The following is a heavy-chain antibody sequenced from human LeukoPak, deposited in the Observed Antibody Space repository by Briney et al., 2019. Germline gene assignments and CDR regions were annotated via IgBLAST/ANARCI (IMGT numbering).Heavy chain of an antibody. Sequence: SETLSLTCTVSGYSISSGYYWGWIRPPPGKGLEWIGSIYHSGSTYYNPSLKSRVTISVDTSKNQFSLKLSSVTAADTAVYYCARGRRITMVRGVTAAGYVYWGQGTLVTVSS. D-gene: IGHD3-10*01. J-gene: IGHJ4*02. CDR1: GYSISSGYY. V-gene: IGHV4-38-2*02. CDR3: ARGRRITMVRGVTAAGYVY. CDR2: IYHSGST.